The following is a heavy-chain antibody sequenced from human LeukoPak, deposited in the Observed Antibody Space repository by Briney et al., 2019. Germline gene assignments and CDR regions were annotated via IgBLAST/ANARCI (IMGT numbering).Heavy chain of an antibody. CDR1: GFTVSSNY. V-gene: IGHV3-53*01. CDR3: AKDTPITIFGVVTTRGNFDY. D-gene: IGHD3-3*01. CDR2: IYSGGST. J-gene: IGHJ4*02. Sequence: GGSLRLSCAASGFTVSSNYMSWVRQAPGKGLEWVSVIYSGGSTYYADSVKGRFTISRDNSKNTLYLQMNSLRAEDTAVYYCAKDTPITIFGVVTTRGNFDYWGQGTLVTVSS.